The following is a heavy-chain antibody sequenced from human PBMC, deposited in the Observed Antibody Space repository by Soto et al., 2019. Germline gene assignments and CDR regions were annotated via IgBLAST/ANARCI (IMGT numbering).Heavy chain of an antibody. CDR1: GYSFTNYG. Sequence: QVQLGRSVAEVRKPGASVKFSCKASGYSFTNYGISWVRQAPGQGLEWMGWISAYNGNTKSAQKVQGRVTMATETTTTPSYMELRMRRSDATAVYCWAGDYRPQNAVATLNFAYLGQGTLSTVSS. CDR2: ISAYNGNT. D-gene: IGHD3-16*02. CDR3: AGDYRPQNAVATLNFAY. J-gene: IGHJ4*02. V-gene: IGHV1-18*01.